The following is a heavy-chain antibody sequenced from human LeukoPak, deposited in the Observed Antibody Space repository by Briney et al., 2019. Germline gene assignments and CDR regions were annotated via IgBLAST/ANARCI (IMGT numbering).Heavy chain of an antibody. Sequence: GASMKVSCKASGYTFTGYYMHWVRQAPGQGLEWMGRINPNSGGTNYAQKFQGRVTMTRDTSISTAYMELSRLRSDDTAVYYCARTYCSSTSCYPQVTINYYGMDVWGQGTTVTVSS. V-gene: IGHV1-2*06. D-gene: IGHD2-2*01. CDR3: ARTYCSSTSCYPQVTINYYGMDV. CDR1: GYTFTGYY. CDR2: INPNSGGT. J-gene: IGHJ6*02.